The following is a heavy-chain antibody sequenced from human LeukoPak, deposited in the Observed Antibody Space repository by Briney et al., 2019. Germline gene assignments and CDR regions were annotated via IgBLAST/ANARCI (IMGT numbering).Heavy chain of an antibody. CDR1: GSTFSSYA. CDR3: AKYHIVVGNGYFDC. V-gene: IGHV3-23*01. D-gene: IGHD2-21*01. Sequence: PGGSQRLSCAASGSTFSSYAMSWVHHAPGKGLEWVSAIGGSGDTTYYADSVKGRFTISRDYSKNTLYLQMNSLRAEDTAVYYCAKYHIVVGNGYFDCWGQGTLVTVSS. J-gene: IGHJ4*02. CDR2: IGGSGDTT.